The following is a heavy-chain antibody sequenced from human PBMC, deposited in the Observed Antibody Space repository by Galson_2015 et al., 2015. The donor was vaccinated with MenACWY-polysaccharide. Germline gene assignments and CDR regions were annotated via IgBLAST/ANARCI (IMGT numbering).Heavy chain of an antibody. Sequence: SVKVSCKASGYTFTNYALHWVRQAPGQRLEWMGWINAGNGDTKYSQKFQGRVTIIMDTSATTVNMELSSLRSEDTAVYYCARDLVRGYSYGFPYWGQGTLVTVSS. J-gene: IGHJ4*02. D-gene: IGHD5-18*01. V-gene: IGHV1-3*01. CDR3: ARDLVRGYSYGFPY. CDR2: INAGNGDT. CDR1: GYTFTNYA.